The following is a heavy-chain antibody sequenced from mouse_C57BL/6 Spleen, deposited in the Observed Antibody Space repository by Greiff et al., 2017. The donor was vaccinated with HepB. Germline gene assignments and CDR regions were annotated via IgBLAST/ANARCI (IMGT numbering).Heavy chain of an antibody. Sequence: EVQLQQSGPELVKPGASVKIPCKASGYTFTDYNMDWVKQSHGKSPERTGDINLNNGGTISNQKLKGKVTLTVDNTSSTAYMELRSLTSEDTAVYYCARCLYDDDRAMDYWGQGTSVTVSS. D-gene: IGHD2-4*01. J-gene: IGHJ4*01. CDR3: ARCLYDDDRAMDY. CDR2: INLNNGGT. CDR1: GYTFTDYN. V-gene: IGHV1-18*01.